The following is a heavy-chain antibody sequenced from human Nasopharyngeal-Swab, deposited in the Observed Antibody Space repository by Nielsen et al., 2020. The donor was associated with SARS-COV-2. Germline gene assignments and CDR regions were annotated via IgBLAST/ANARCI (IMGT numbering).Heavy chain of an antibody. V-gene: IGHV4-34*01. Sequence: SETLSLTCAVYGGSFSGYYWSWIRQPPGKGLEWIGEINHSGSTNYNPSLKSRVTISVDTSKNQFSLKLSSVTAADTAVYYCARGRSRFGYCSGGSCYSVDYWGQGTLVTVSS. CDR2: INHSGST. J-gene: IGHJ4*02. D-gene: IGHD2-15*01. CDR1: GGSFSGYY. CDR3: ARGRSRFGYCSGGSCYSVDY.